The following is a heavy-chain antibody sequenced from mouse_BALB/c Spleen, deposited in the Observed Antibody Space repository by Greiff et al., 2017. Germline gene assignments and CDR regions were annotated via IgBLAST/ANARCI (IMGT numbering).Heavy chain of an antibody. CDR3: ARYGYAYYYAMDY. CDR1: GYSITSDYA. J-gene: IGHJ4*01. V-gene: IGHV3-2*02. CDR2: ISYSGST. D-gene: IGHD2-2*01. Sequence: VQLKESGPGLVKPSQSLSLTCTVTGYSITSDYAWNWIRQFPGNKLEWMGDISYSGSTSYNPSLKSRISITRDTSKNQFFLQLNSVTTEDTATYYCARYGYAYYYAMDYWGQGTSVTVSS.